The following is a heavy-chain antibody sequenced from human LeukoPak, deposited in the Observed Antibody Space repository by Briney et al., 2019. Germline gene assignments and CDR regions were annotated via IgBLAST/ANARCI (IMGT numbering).Heavy chain of an antibody. J-gene: IGHJ4*02. CDR2: ISTTSTYI. Sequence: GGSLRLSCAACGFAFSSYNMRWVRRAPGRGLEWVSFISTTSTYIYYADSVKGRFTVSRDNSKNLLYLQMDSLRVEDTAVYYCARAGTCSSTSCDGGIEYWGQGTLVTVSS. CDR3: ARAGTCSSTSCDGGIEY. D-gene: IGHD2-2*01. CDR1: GFAFSSYN. V-gene: IGHV3-21*06.